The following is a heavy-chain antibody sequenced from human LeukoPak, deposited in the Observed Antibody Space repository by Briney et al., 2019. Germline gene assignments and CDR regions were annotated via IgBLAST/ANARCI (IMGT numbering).Heavy chain of an antibody. CDR1: GGSISSGSYY. V-gene: IGHV4-61*02. J-gene: IGHJ4*02. Sequence: SQTLSLTCTVSGGSISSGSYYWSWIRQPAGKGLEWIGRIYTSGSTNYSPSLKSRVTISVDTSKNQFSLKLSSVTAADTAVYYCARDQGYGDPGYWGQGTLVTVSS. D-gene: IGHD4-17*01. CDR2: IYTSGST. CDR3: ARDQGYGDPGY.